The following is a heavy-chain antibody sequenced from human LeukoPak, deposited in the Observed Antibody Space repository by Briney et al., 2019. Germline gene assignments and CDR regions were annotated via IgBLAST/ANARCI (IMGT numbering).Heavy chain of an antibody. CDR3: ARVVPNLYYWYFDL. CDR1: GFTFSSYE. CDR2: ISSSGSTI. J-gene: IGHJ2*01. Sequence: GGSLRLSCAASGFTFSSYEMNWVRQAPGKGLEWVSYISSSGSTIYYADSAKGRFTISRDNAKNSLYLQMNSLRAEDTAVYYCARVVPNLYYWYFDLWGRGTLVTVSS. D-gene: IGHD3-10*01. V-gene: IGHV3-48*03.